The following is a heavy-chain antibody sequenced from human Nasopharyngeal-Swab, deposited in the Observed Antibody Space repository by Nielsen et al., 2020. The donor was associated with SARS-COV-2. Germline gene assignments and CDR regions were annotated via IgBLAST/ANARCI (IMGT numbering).Heavy chain of an antibody. CDR2: INPGGGSA. CDR3: ARGGGSYPY. V-gene: IGHV1-46*01. Sequence: WVRQAPGQGLEWMGIINPGGGSARYSQNFQGRVTMTRDTSTNTVYMELYSLTSEDTAVYYCARGGGSYPYWGQGTLVTVSS. J-gene: IGHJ4*02. D-gene: IGHD1-26*01.